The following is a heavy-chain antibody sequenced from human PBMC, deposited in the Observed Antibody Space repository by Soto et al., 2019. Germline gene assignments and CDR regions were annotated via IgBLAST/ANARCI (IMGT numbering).Heavy chain of an antibody. V-gene: IGHV1-46*01. J-gene: IGHJ6*02. CDR2: INPSGGST. D-gene: IGHD3-3*01. CDR1: GYTFTSYY. CDR3: ARGGALTYYDFWSGYPESFHGMDV. Sequence: ASVKVSCKASGYTFTSYYMHWVRQAPGQGLEWMGIINPSGGSTSYAQKFQGRVTMTRDTSTSTVYMELSSLRSEDTAVYYCARGGALTYYDFWSGYPESFHGMDVWGQGTTVTV.